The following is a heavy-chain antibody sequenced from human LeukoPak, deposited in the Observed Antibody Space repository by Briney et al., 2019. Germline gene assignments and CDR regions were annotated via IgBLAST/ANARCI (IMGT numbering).Heavy chain of an antibody. CDR3: AFSEIDY. Sequence: GGSLRLSCAASGFTFSSYSMNWVRQAPGKGLEWVSSISSRSSYIYYADSVKGRFTISRDNAKNSLYLQMNSLTAEDTAVYYCAFSEIDYWGQGTLVTVSS. CDR1: GFTFSSYS. J-gene: IGHJ4*02. CDR2: ISSRSSYI. V-gene: IGHV3-21*01.